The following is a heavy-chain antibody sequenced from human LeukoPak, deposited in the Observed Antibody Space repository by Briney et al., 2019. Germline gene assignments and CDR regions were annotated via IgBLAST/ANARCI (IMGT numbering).Heavy chain of an antibody. J-gene: IGHJ6*03. Sequence: ASVKVSCKASGYTFTSYDINWVRQATGQGLEWMGWMNPNSGNTGYAQKFQGRVTMTRKTSISTAYMELSSLKSEDTAVYYCARGRNFYDSSGYHLPYMDVWGKGTTVTVSS. D-gene: IGHD3-22*01. CDR1: GYTFTSYD. CDR2: MNPNSGNT. V-gene: IGHV1-8*01. CDR3: ARGRNFYDSSGYHLPYMDV.